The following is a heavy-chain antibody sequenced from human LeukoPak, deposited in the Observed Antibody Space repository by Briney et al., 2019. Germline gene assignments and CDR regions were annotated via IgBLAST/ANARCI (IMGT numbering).Heavy chain of an antibody. D-gene: IGHD6-19*01. CDR2: IYYSGST. V-gene: IGHV4-39*01. J-gene: IGHJ4*02. Sequence: PSETLSLTCTVSGGSISSGGYYWGWIRQPPGKGLEWIGSIYYSGSTYYNPSLKSRVTISVDTSKNQFSLKLSSVTAADTAVYYCARHPQQWLDLGFDYWGQGTLVTVSS. CDR3: ARHPQQWLDLGFDY. CDR1: GGSISSGGYY.